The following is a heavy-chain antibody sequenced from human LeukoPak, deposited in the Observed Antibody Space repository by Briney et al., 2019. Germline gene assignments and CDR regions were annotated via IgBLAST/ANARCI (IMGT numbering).Heavy chain of an antibody. D-gene: IGHD2-21*02. CDR1: GYTFTNYW. CDR3: TSARDGDFRWDY. Sequence: GESLKISCRGSGYTFTNYWIHWVRQMPGKGLEWMGIVYSGDSRAKYSPSFEGRVTISADNSINTAYLQWSSLEASDTAMYYCTSARDGDFRWDYWGQGTLVTVSS. J-gene: IGHJ4*02. CDR2: VYSGDSRA. V-gene: IGHV5-51*01.